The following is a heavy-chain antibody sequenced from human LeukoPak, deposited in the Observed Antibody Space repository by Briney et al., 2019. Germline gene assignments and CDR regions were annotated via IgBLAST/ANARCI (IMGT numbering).Heavy chain of an antibody. D-gene: IGHD2-15*01. CDR3: AATLGYCSGGSCFALPDY. Sequence: SVKVSCKASGFTFTSSAMQWVRQSRGQRLEWIGWIVIGSGNTNYAQKFQERVTITRDMSTSTAYMELSSLRSEDTAVYYCAATLGYCSGGSCFALPDYWGQGTLVTVSS. CDR2: IVIGSGNT. CDR1: GFTFTSSA. J-gene: IGHJ4*02. V-gene: IGHV1-58*02.